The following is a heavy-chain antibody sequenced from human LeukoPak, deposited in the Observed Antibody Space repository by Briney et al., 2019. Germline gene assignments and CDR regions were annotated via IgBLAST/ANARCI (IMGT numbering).Heavy chain of an antibody. CDR3: ARQVTTRFGGLDL. D-gene: IGHD4-17*01. V-gene: IGHV3-30-3*01. CDR2: ISYDGSNK. Sequence: GGSLRLSCAASGFTFSSYAMHWVRQAPGKGLEWVAVISYDGSNKYYADSVKGRFTISRDNSKNTLYLQMNSLRAEDTAVYYCARQVTTRFGGLDLWGQGTLVTVSS. J-gene: IGHJ5*02. CDR1: GFTFSSYA.